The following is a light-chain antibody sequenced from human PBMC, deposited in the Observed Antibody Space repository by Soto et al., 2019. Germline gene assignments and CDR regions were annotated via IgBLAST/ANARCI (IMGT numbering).Light chain of an antibody. CDR2: GAC. Sequence: EIVLTQSPGTLSLSPGERATLSCRASQSVSSSYLAWFQQKPGQAPRLLIYGACSRATGITERLSGSESGTDFTLTISRLEPEDFAVYYCQQDGSTPKTFGQGTKLEIK. J-gene: IGKJ2*01. CDR3: QQDGSTPKT. CDR1: QSVSSSY. V-gene: IGKV3-20*01.